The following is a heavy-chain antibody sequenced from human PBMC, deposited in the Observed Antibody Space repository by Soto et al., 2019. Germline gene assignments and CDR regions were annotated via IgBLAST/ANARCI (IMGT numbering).Heavy chain of an antibody. CDR3: ARGGEYDSSGLNWFDP. CDR1: GGSISSYY. Sequence: QVQLQESGPGLVKPSETLSLTCTVSGGSISSYYWSWIRQPPGKGLEWIGYIYYSGSTNYNPSLKSRVTISVDTSKNQFSLKLSSVTAADTAVYYCARGGEYDSSGLNWFDPWGQGTLVTVSS. D-gene: IGHD3-22*01. J-gene: IGHJ5*02. V-gene: IGHV4-59*01. CDR2: IYYSGST.